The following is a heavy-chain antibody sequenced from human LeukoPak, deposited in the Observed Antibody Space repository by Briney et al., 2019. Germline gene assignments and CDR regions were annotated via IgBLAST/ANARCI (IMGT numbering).Heavy chain of an antibody. D-gene: IGHD1-26*01. V-gene: IGHV4-34*01. J-gene: IGHJ5*02. CDR3: ARGQGATVPQVGKNWFDP. CDR1: VDSFSNYY. CDR2: VNESGGT. Sequence: SETLSLTCAVYVDSFSNYYWNWIRQTPGKGLEWIGEVNESGGTNINPSLRSRVILSVDTSKHQFSLKLISMTAADTAIYYCARGQGATVPQVGKNWFDPWGQGTWVIVSS.